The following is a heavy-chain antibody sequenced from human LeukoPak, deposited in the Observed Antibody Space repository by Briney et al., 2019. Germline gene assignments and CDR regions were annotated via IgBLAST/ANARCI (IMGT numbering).Heavy chain of an antibody. CDR3: TRRRYSTLPAPGYYYYYMDV. J-gene: IGHJ6*03. CDR2: IYTSGST. V-gene: IGHV4-4*09. CDR1: GGSISSYY. Sequence: SETLSLTCTVSGGSISSYYWSWIRQPPGKGLEWIGYIYTSGSTNYNPSLKSRVTISVDTSKNQFSLKLSSVTAADTAVYYCTRRRYSTLPAPGYYYYYMDVWGKGTTVTVSS. D-gene: IGHD6-13*01.